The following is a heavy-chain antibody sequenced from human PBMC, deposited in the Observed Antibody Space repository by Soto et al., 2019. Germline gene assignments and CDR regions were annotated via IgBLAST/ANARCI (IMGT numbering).Heavy chain of an antibody. CDR2: ISYDGSNK. J-gene: IGHJ4*02. V-gene: IGHV3-30*18. CDR1: GFTFSSYG. CDR3: AKELSSVVTTPYYFDY. Sequence: GGPLRLSCAASGFTFSSYGMHWVRQAPGKGLEWVAVISYDGSNKYYADSVKGRFTISRDNSKNTLYLQMNSLRAEDTAVYYCAKELSSVVTTPYYFDYWAQGTLVTVSS. D-gene: IGHD2-15*01.